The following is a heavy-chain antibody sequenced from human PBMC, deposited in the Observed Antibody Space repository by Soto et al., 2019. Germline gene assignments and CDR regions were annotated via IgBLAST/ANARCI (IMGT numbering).Heavy chain of an antibody. D-gene: IGHD6-19*01. CDR3: ARFSGWYFGYYYGMDV. J-gene: IGHJ6*02. Sequence: SETLSLTCAVYGGSFSGYYWSWIRQPPGEGLEWIGEINHSGSTNYNPSLKSRVTISVDTSKNQFSLKLSSVTAADTAAYYCARFSGWYFGYYYGMDVWGQGTTVTVSS. CDR2: INHSGST. CDR1: GGSFSGYY. V-gene: IGHV4-34*01.